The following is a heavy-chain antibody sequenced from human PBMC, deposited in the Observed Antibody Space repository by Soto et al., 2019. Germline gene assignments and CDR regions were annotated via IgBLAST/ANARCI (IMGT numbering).Heavy chain of an antibody. CDR2: IKNKTDTGTT. CDR1: GFSFRHVW. V-gene: IGHV3-15*01. J-gene: IGHJ4*02. Sequence: PGGSLRLSCAASGFSFRHVWVNWVRQAPGKGLEWVGRIKNKTDTGTTDYAAPVKGRFTISRDDAKNTPYLQMNSLKSEDTAVYYCATHLIRPNYPRVGYRGQGTLGTICS. CDR3: ATHLIRPNYPRVGY. D-gene: IGHD1-26*01.